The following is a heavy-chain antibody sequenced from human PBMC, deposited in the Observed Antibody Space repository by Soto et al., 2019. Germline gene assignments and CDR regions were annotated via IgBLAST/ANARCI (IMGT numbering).Heavy chain of an antibody. D-gene: IGHD3-9*01. V-gene: IGHV3-30*18. CDR1: GFTFSSYG. Sequence: PGGSLRLSCAASGFTFSSYGMHWVRQAPGKGLEWVAVISYDGSNRYYADSVKGRFTISRDNSKNTLYLQMNSLRAEDTAVYYCAKGYYDILTGPHYYGMDVWGQGTTVTVSS. J-gene: IGHJ6*02. CDR3: AKGYYDILTGPHYYGMDV. CDR2: ISYDGSNR.